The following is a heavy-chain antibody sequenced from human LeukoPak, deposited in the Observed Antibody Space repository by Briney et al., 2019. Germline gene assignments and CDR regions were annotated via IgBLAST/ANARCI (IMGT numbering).Heavy chain of an antibody. J-gene: IGHJ5*02. CDR1: GLTFSSHE. D-gene: IGHD2-21*02. CDR2: ISGSGRVI. CDR3: AREVKTAFGIWWFDA. Sequence: PGGSLRLSCAASGLTFSSHEMNWVGQAPGKGLEWVAYISGSGRVIYYADSVRGRFTISRDNAQDSLYLQMNSLRAEDTAVYYCAREVKTAFGIWWFDAWGQGTLVTVSS. V-gene: IGHV3-48*03.